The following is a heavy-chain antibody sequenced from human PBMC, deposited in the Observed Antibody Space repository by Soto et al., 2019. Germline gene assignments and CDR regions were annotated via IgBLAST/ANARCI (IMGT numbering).Heavy chain of an antibody. D-gene: IGHD6-6*01. CDR2: IIPIFGTA. Sequence: ASVKVSCKASGGTFSSYAISWVRQAPGQGLEWMGGIIPIFGTAKYAQKFQGRVTITADESTCTAYMELRSLRSEDTAVYYCARNGITSLAARPYYYYMDVWGKGTTVTVSS. V-gene: IGHV1-69*13. J-gene: IGHJ6*03. CDR1: GGTFSSYA. CDR3: ARNGITSLAARPYYYYMDV.